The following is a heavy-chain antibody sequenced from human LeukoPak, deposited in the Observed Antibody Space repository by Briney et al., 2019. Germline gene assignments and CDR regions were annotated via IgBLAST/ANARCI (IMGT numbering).Heavy chain of an antibody. Sequence: ASVKVSCKASGGTFTSYGISWVRQAPGQGLEWMGWISAYNGNTNYAQKLQGRVTMTTDTSTSTAYMELRSLRSDDTAVYYCARGHYYDSSGAFDIWGQGTMVTVSS. CDR1: GGTFTSYG. CDR3: ARGHYYDSSGAFDI. D-gene: IGHD3-22*01. CDR2: ISAYNGNT. V-gene: IGHV1-18*01. J-gene: IGHJ3*02.